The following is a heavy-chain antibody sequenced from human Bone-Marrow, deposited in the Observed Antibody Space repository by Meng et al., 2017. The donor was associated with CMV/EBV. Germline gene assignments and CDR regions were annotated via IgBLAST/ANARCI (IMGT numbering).Heavy chain of an antibody. CDR3: ARDLTGSSGAFDI. D-gene: IGHD1-20*01. J-gene: IGHJ3*02. V-gene: IGHV3-30*02. Sequence: GESLKISCAASGFTFSSYGMHWVRQAPGKGLEWVAFIRYDGSNKYYADSVKGRFTISRDNSKNTLYLQMNSLRAEDTAVYYCARDLTGSSGAFDIWGQGTMVTVSS. CDR2: IRYDGSNK. CDR1: GFTFSSYG.